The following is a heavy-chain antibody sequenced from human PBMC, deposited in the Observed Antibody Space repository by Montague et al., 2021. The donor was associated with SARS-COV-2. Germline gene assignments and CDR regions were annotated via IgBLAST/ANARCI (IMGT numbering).Heavy chain of an antibody. J-gene: IGHJ4*02. V-gene: IGHV4-38-2*02. CDR1: GYSITNGYY. Sequence: SETLSLTCTLSGYSITNGYYWAWIRQPPGKGLEWIGMIYHSGDSYYNPSLKSRVTISVDTSKNQFSLRLSDVSAADTALYYCARVPDPMRFHSDASEYYSYFDSWGQGALVTVAS. CDR3: ARVPDPMRFHSDASEYYSYFDS. D-gene: IGHD2/OR15-2a*01. CDR2: IYHSGDS.